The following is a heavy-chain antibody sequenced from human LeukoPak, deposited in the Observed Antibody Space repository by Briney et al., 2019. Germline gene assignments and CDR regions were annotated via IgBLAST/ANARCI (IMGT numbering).Heavy chain of an antibody. CDR2: IKQDGSEK. CDR3: ARDLEDSSGYSFDY. V-gene: IGHV3-7*01. CDR1: GFTFNSYW. Sequence: PGGSLRLSCAASGFTFNSYWMSWVRQAPGKGLEWVANIKQDGSEKYYVDSVKGRFTISRDNAKNSLYLQMNSLRAEDTAVYYCARDLEDSSGYSFDYWGQGTLVTVSS. D-gene: IGHD3-22*01. J-gene: IGHJ4*02.